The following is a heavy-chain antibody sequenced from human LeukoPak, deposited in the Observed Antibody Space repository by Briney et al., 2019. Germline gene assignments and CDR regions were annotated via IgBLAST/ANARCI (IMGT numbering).Heavy chain of an antibody. Sequence: GGSLRLSCAASGFPFSDAWMSWVRQAPGKGLEWVDRIESKTDSGTTEYAAPVKGRFTISRDDSKNTLYLQMNSLKTEDTAVYYCTRDEGDDYFDNWGQGTLVTVSS. V-gene: IGHV3-15*04. J-gene: IGHJ4*02. D-gene: IGHD3-16*01. CDR1: GFPFSDAW. CDR2: IESKTDSGTT. CDR3: TRDEGDDYFDN.